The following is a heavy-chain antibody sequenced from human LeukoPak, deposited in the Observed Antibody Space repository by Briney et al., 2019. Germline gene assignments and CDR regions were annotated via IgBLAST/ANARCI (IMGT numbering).Heavy chain of an antibody. Sequence: AGGSLRLSCAASGFTFSSCGMHWVRQAPGKGLEWVAVIWYDGSNKYYADSVKGRFTISRDNSKNTLYLQMNSLRAEDTAVYYCARSITMIVVGTVGYWGQGTLVTVSS. D-gene: IGHD3-22*01. CDR1: GFTFSSCG. V-gene: IGHV3-33*01. CDR3: ARSITMIVVGTVGY. CDR2: IWYDGSNK. J-gene: IGHJ4*02.